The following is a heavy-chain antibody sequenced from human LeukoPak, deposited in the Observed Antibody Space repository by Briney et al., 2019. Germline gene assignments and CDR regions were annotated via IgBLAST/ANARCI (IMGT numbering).Heavy chain of an antibody. CDR2: ISYDGSSK. V-gene: IGHV3-30*18. CDR1: GFTFSSYG. J-gene: IGHJ4*02. Sequence: AGGSLRLSCAASGFTFSSYGIHWVRQAPGKGLEWVAVISYDGSSKCYADSVKGRFTISRDNSKNTLYLQMNSLRAEDTGVYYCAKDRSTSWTFDYWGQGTLVTVSS. CDR3: AKDRSTSWTFDY. D-gene: IGHD6-13*01.